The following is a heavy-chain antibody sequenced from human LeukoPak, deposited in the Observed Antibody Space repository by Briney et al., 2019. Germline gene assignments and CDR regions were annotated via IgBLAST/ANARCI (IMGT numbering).Heavy chain of an antibody. CDR2: INWNGGST. V-gene: IGHV3-20*04. CDR3: ARDPPLYDDFWSGYANGAFDI. J-gene: IGHJ3*02. CDR1: GFTFDDYG. Sequence: PGXXXRXSCAASGFTFDDYGMSWVRHAPGKGLEWVSGINWNGGSTVYADSVKGRFTISRDNAKNSLYLQMNSLRAEDTALYYCARDPPLYDDFWSGYANGAFDIWGQGTMVTVSS. D-gene: IGHD3-3*01.